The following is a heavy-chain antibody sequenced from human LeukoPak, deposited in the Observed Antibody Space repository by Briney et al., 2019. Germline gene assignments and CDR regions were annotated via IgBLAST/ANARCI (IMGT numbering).Heavy chain of an antibody. D-gene: IGHD6-19*01. CDR1: GFTFDDYA. CDR3: AKDMGSSGPANWFDP. CDR2: ISWNSGSI. Sequence: PWGSLRLSCAASGFTFDDYAMHWVRQAPGKGLEWVSGISWNSGSIGYADSVKGRFTISRDNAKNSLYLQMNSLRAEDTALYYCAKDMGSSGPANWFDPWGQGTLVTVSS. J-gene: IGHJ5*02. V-gene: IGHV3-9*01.